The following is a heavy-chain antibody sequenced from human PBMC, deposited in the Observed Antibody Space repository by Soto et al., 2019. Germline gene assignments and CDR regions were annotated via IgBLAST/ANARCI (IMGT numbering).Heavy chain of an antibody. CDR2: IYYSGST. Sequence: SETLSLSYTVSGGSISSGDYYWSWIRQPPGKGLEWIGYIYYSGSTYYNPSLKSRITISVDTSKNQFSLKLSSVTAADTAVYYCARHDPYAHYYYYMDVWGKGTTVTVSS. CDR3: ARHDPYAHYYYYMDV. V-gene: IGHV4-61*08. CDR1: GGSISSGDYY. D-gene: IGHD2-2*01. J-gene: IGHJ6*03.